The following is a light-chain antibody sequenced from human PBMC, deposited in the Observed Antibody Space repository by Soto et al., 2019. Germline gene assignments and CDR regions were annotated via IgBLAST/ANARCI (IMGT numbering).Light chain of an antibody. J-gene: IGKJ4*01. CDR2: AAS. V-gene: IGKV1-9*01. CDR1: QGISYY. CDR3: QQLNSYPLT. Sequence: DIQLTQSPSFLSASVGDRVTITCRASQGISYYLAWYQQKPGKAPKLLLYAASTLQSGVPSRFSGSGSGTEFPLTISSLQPEDFATYYCQQLNSYPLTCGGGTKVDIK.